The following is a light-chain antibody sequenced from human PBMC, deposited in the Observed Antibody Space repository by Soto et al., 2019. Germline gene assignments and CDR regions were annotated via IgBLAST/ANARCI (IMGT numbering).Light chain of an antibody. CDR1: HDITNF. J-gene: IGKJ4*01. Sequence: DIQITQSPSSLSVSVGDRVTITCQASHDITNFLNWYQQKPGKAPKLLIYDVSKLETGVPSRFSGSGSGTDFTLTISSLQPEDVATYYCQQSYSTTLTFGGGTKVDIK. CDR2: DVS. CDR3: QQSYSTTLT. V-gene: IGKV1-33*01.